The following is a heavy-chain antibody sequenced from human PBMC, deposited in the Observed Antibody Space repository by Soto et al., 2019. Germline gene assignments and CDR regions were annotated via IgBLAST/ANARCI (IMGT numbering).Heavy chain of an antibody. CDR1: GFTFSSYS. J-gene: IGHJ4*02. Sequence: PGGSLRLSCAASGFTFSSYSMDWVRQAPGKGLEWVSYISSSSSTIYYADSVKGRFTISRDNAKNSLYLQMNSLRAEDTAVYYCARHCSGGSCYWEHDYWGQGTLVTVSS. CDR2: ISSSSSTI. V-gene: IGHV3-48*01. D-gene: IGHD2-15*01. CDR3: ARHCSGGSCYWEHDY.